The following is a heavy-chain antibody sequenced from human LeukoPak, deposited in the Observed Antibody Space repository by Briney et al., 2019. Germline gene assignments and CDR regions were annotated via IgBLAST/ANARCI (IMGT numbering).Heavy chain of an antibody. D-gene: IGHD3-10*01. CDR3: AKGRGGNPNWFFDV. Sequence: PGGSLRLSCAASGFTFTTYAMSWVRQAPGKGLEWVSTISSSGVNTYYADSVKGRFTISRDTSSNTLYLQMNSLTVEDTAVYYCAKGRGGNPNWFFDVWGRGTLVAVSS. V-gene: IGHV3-23*01. J-gene: IGHJ2*01. CDR1: GFTFTTYA. CDR2: ISSSGVNT.